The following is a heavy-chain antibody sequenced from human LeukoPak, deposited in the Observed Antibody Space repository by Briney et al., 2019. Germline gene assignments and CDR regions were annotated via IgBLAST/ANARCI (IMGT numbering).Heavy chain of an antibody. V-gene: IGHV3-7*01. CDR1: GFTFSSYW. J-gene: IGHJ6*03. CDR3: ARDVGYYDSTVYYYMDV. CDR2: IKQDGSEK. Sequence: GGSLRLSCAASGFTFSSYWMSWVRQAPGRGLEWVANIKQDGSEKYYVDSVKGRFTISRDNAKNSLYLQMNSLRAEDTAVYYCARDVGYYDSTVYYYMDVWGKGTTVTISS. D-gene: IGHD3-22*01.